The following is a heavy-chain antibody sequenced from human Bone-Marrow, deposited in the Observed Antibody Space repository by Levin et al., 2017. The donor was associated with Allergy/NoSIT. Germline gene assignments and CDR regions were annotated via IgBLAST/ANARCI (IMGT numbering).Heavy chain of an antibody. CDR3: AREADYYDSQHDYYYYGMDV. J-gene: IGHJ6*02. CDR1: GFTFSSYW. CDR2: IKQDGSEK. D-gene: IGHD3-22*01. Sequence: GGSLRLSCAASGFTFSSYWMSWVRQAPGKGLEWVANIKQDGSEKYYVDSVKGRFTISRDNAKNSLYLQMNSLRAEDTAVYYCAREADYYDSQHDYYYYGMDVWGQGTTVTVSS. V-gene: IGHV3-7*01.